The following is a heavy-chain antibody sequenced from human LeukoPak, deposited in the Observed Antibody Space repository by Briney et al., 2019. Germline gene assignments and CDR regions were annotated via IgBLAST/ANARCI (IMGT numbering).Heavy chain of an antibody. Sequence: GGSLRLSCAASGFTFDDYAMHWVRQAPGKGLEWVSGISWNSGSIGYADSVKGRFTISRDNAKNSLYLQMNSLRAEDTALYYCAKDRGSGSYRDDAFDIWGQGTMVTVSS. V-gene: IGHV3-9*01. J-gene: IGHJ3*02. CDR3: AKDRGSGSYRDDAFDI. CDR1: GFTFDDYA. D-gene: IGHD3-10*01. CDR2: ISWNSGSI.